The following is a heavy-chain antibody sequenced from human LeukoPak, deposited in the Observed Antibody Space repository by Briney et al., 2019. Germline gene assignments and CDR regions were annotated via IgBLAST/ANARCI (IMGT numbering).Heavy chain of an antibody. V-gene: IGHV3-23*01. CDR1: GFTFSSYA. CDR2: ISGSGGST. D-gene: IGHD5-12*01. Sequence: GGSLRLSCAASGFTFSSYAMSWVRQAPGKGLEWVSAISGSGGSTYYADSVKGRFTISRDNSKDTLYLQMNSLRAEDTAVYYCAKDRDIVATIILFDYWGQGTLVTVSS. J-gene: IGHJ4*02. CDR3: AKDRDIVATIILFDY.